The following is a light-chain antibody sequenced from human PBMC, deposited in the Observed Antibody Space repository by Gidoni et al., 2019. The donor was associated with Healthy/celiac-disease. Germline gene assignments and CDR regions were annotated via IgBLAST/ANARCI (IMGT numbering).Light chain of an antibody. CDR2: EVS. Sequence: QSALTQPASVSGSPGQSITISWTGTSSDVGSYNLVSWYQQHPGKAPKLMIYEVSKRPSGVSNRFSGSKSGNTASLTISGLQAEDEADYYCCSYAGSSTYVFGTGTKVTVL. V-gene: IGLV2-23*02. J-gene: IGLJ1*01. CDR3: CSYAGSSTYV. CDR1: SSDVGSYNL.